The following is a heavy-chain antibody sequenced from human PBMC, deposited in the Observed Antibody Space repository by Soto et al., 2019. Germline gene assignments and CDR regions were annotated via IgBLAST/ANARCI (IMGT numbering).Heavy chain of an antibody. CDR2: IYYSGST. V-gene: IGHV4-59*01. Sequence: PSETLSLTCTVSSGSISTYYWSWIRQPPGKGLEWIGYIYYSGSTNYNPSLKSRVTISVDTSKNQFSLKLSSVTAADTAVYYCARTGRLGENLVDYWGQGTLVTVSS. J-gene: IGHJ4*02. CDR3: ARTGRLGENLVDY. CDR1: SGSISTYY. D-gene: IGHD3-10*01.